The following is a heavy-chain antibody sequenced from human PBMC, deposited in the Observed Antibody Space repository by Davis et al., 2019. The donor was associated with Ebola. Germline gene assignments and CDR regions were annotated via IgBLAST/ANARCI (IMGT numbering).Heavy chain of an antibody. CDR3: ARGLYDYIWGSYRKNWFDP. D-gene: IGHD3-16*02. V-gene: IGHV3-30-3*01. J-gene: IGHJ5*02. CDR2: ISYDGSNK. CDR1: GFTFSSYA. Sequence: LSLTCAASGFTFSSYAMHWVRQAPGKGLEWVAVISYDGSNKYYADSVKGRFTISRDNSKNTLYLQMNSLRAEDTAVYYCARGLYDYIWGSYRKNWFDPWGQGTLVTVSS.